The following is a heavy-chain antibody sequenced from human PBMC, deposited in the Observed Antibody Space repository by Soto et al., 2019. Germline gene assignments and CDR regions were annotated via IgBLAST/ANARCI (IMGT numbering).Heavy chain of an antibody. CDR3: ASAPPSENYDILTGYSLYYFDY. D-gene: IGHD3-9*01. V-gene: IGHV4-31*03. Sequence: QVQLQESGPGLVKPSQTLSLTCTVSGGSISSGGYYWSWIRQHPGKGLEWIGYIYYSGSTYYNPSLKSRVTISVDTSKNQFSLKLSSVTAADTAVYYCASAPPSENYDILTGYSLYYFDYWGQGTLVTVSS. CDR1: GGSISSGGYY. CDR2: IYYSGST. J-gene: IGHJ4*02.